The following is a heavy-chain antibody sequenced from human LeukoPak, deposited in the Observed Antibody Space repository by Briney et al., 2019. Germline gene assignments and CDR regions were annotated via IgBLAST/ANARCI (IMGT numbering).Heavy chain of an antibody. D-gene: IGHD3-22*01. CDR1: GFTFSSYG. CDR2: ISYDGSNK. CDR3: AKPYYDSSGYY. V-gene: IGHV3-30*18. J-gene: IGHJ4*02. Sequence: GGSPRLSCAASGFTFSSYGMHWVRQAPGKGLEWVAVISYDGSNKYYADSVKGRFTVSRDNSKNTLYLQMNSLGAEDTAVYYCAKPYYDSSGYYWGQGTLVTVSS.